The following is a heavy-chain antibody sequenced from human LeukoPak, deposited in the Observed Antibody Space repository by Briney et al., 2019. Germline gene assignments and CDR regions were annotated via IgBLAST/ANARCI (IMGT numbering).Heavy chain of an antibody. D-gene: IGHD4-17*01. CDR1: GFTFSSYA. J-gene: IGHJ4*02. CDR3: ARDFNDYGDNSLPGVDY. Sequence: AGRSLRLSCAASGFTFSSYAMHWVRQAPGKGLEWVAVISYDGSNKYYADSVKGRFTISRDNSKNTLYLQMNSLRAEDTAVYYCARDFNDYGDNSLPGVDYWGQGTLVTVSS. CDR2: ISYDGSNK. V-gene: IGHV3-30-3*01.